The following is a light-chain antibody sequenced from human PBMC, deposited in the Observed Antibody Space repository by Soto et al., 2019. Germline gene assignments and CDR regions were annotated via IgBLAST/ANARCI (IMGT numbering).Light chain of an antibody. CDR2: KVS. V-gene: IGKV2-30*02. Sequence: DVVVTQSPLSLPVILGQPASISCRSSQSLVHSDGNTYLNWFQQRPGQSPRRLIYKVSERDSGVPDRFSGSGASAKFKLKISRVEAEDVGVYCCMQGTPWPRSVGEGTKVETK. CDR3: MQGTPWPRS. J-gene: IGKJ4*01. CDR1: QSLVHSDGNTY.